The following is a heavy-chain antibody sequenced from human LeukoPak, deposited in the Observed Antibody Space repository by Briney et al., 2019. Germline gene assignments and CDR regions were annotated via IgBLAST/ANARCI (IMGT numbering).Heavy chain of an antibody. V-gene: IGHV3-21*01. D-gene: IGHD3-22*01. CDR2: ISSSSSYI. J-gene: IGHJ4*02. CDR1: GLTFSNHG. CDR3: ASSPIVVENFDY. Sequence: GGSLRLSCAASGLTFSNHGMNWVRQAPGKGLEWVSSISSSSSYIYYADSVKGRFTISRDNAKNSLYLQMNSLRAEDTAVYYCASSPIVVENFDYWGQGTLVTVSS.